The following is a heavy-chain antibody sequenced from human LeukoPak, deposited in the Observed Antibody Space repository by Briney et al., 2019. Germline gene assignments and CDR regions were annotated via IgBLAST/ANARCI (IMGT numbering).Heavy chain of an antibody. CDR3: ARDRRDGGYNPGDPRGFAN. D-gene: IGHD5-24*01. CDR2: ISRGGGYT. CDR1: GFTFSDYY. Sequence: GGSQRLSRAASGFTFSDYYMSWIRQARVKGLERVSRISRGGGYTGYADSLKGRFTISRDNAKNSLHLQMNSLRAEDTAVYYCARDRRDGGYNPGDPRGFANWGQGTLVTVSS. V-gene: IGHV3-11*06. J-gene: IGHJ4*02.